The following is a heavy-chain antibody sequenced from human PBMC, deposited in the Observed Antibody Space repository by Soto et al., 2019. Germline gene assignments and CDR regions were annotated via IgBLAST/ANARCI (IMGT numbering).Heavy chain of an antibody. D-gene: IGHD4-17*01. CDR2: IIPIFGTA. Sequence: QFQLVQSGAEVKKPGSSVKVSCKASGGTFSSYAISWVRQAPGQGLEWMGGIIPIFGTANYEQKFQGRVTITANEYTSTPSMDMSLLRSEDTAVYYYARPHDYGAYYTAIDVWGQGTTVTVSS. CDR3: ARPHDYGAYYTAIDV. V-gene: IGHV1-69*12. J-gene: IGHJ6*02. CDR1: GGTFSSYA.